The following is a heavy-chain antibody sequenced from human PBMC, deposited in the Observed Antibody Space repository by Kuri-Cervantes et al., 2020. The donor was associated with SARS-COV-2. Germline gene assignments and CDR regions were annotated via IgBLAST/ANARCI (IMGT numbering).Heavy chain of an antibody. J-gene: IGHJ3*02. CDR3: AGPITPYAFDI. D-gene: IGHD2-15*01. CDR1: GGSVSSGSYY. V-gene: IGHV4-30-4*08. CDR2: IYYSGST. Sequence: SCTVSGGSVSSGSYYWSWIRQPPGKGLEWIGYIYYSGSTYYNPSLKSRVTLSVDLSKNHFSLKLSSVTAADTAVYYCAGPITPYAFDIWGQGTMVTVSS.